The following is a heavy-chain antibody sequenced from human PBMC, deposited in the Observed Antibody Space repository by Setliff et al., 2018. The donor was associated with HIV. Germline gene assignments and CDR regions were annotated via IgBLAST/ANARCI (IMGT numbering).Heavy chain of an antibody. D-gene: IGHD1-26*01. CDR1: GGSISSYY. V-gene: IGHV4-59*12. Sequence: SETLSLTCTVSGGSISSYYWNWIRQHPGNGLGWIGYIYSSGSTSYNPSLKCQVTISIDTSKSQFSLKLSSLPAADTAVYYCARVRAVGTTTAYFNYWGQGTLVTVS. CDR2: IYSSGST. J-gene: IGHJ4*02. CDR3: ARVRAVGTTTAYFNY.